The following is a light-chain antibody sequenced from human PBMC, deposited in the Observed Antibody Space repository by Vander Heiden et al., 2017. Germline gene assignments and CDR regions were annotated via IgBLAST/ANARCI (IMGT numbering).Light chain of an antibody. CDR1: SSNIGSNY. CDR3: AAWDDSLSAPV. CDR2: SNN. V-gene: IGLV1-47*02. J-gene: IGLJ3*02. Sequence: QSVLTQPPSASGTPGQRVTISCSGSSSNIGSNYVYWYQQLPGTAPNLLIYSNNQRPSGVPDRFSGSKPGTSASLAISGLRSEDEADYYCAAWDDSLSAPVFGGGTKLTVL.